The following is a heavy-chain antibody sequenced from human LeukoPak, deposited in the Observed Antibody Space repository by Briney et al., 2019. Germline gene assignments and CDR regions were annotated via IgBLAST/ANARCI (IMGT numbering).Heavy chain of an antibody. Sequence: EASVKVSCKASGYTFTGYYMHWVRQAPGQGLEWMGWINPNSGGTNYAQKFQGRVTMTRDTSISTAYMEPSRLRSDDTAVYYCARGEDTAMVSDYWGQGTLVTVPS. CDR3: ARGEDTAMVSDY. J-gene: IGHJ4*02. CDR1: GYTFTGYY. V-gene: IGHV1-2*02. CDR2: INPNSGGT. D-gene: IGHD5-18*01.